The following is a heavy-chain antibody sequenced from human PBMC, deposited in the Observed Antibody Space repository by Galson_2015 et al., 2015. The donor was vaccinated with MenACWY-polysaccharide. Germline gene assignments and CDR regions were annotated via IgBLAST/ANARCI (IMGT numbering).Heavy chain of an antibody. Sequence: PGKGLEWVSYISSGGTIYYADSVKGRFTISRDNAKNSLYLQMNSLRDDDTAVYYCARVLKGLVGATPDYWGQGTLVTVSS. V-gene: IGHV3-48*02. CDR3: ARVLKGLVGATPDY. CDR2: ISSGGTI. J-gene: IGHJ4*02. D-gene: IGHD1-26*01.